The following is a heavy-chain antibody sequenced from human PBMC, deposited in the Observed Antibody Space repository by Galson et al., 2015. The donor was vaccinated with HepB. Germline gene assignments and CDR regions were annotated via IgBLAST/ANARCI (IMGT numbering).Heavy chain of an antibody. CDR3: ARGKRGRQGTYTAMATQGEDYYYYYMDV. Sequence: SVKVSCKASGYTFTGYYMHWVRQAPGQGLEWMGWINPNSGGTNYAQKFQGWVTMTRDTSISTAYMELSRLRSDDTAVYYCARGKRGRQGTYTAMATQGEDYYYYYMDVWGKGTTVTVSS. CDR1: GYTFTGYY. D-gene: IGHD5-18*01. V-gene: IGHV1-2*04. CDR2: INPNSGGT. J-gene: IGHJ6*03.